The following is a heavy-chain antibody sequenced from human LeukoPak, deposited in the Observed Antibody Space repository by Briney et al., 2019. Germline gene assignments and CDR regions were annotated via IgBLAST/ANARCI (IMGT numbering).Heavy chain of an antibody. V-gene: IGHV3-21*01. J-gene: IGHJ4*02. CDR2: ISSSSSYI. CDR1: GFTFGNYA. Sequence: GGSLRLSCAASGFTFGNYAMFWVRQAPGKGLEWVSSISSSSSYIYYADSVKGRFAISRDNAKNSLYLQMNSLRAEDTAVYYCARDTTVAGTSDYWGQGTLVTVSS. D-gene: IGHD6-19*01. CDR3: ARDTTVAGTSDY.